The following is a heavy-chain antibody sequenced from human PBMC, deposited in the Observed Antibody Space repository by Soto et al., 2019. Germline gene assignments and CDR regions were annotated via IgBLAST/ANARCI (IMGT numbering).Heavy chain of an antibody. J-gene: IGHJ4*02. CDR1: GGTFSSYT. V-gene: IGHV1-69*02. CDR3: AKSTNWGTFVDY. CDR2: IIPILGIA. Sequence: QVQLVQSGAEVKKPGSSVKVSCKASGGTFSSYTISWVRQAPGQGLEWMGRIIPILGIANYAQKFQGRVTITADKSTSTAYMELSSLRSEDTAVYYCAKSTNWGTFVDYWGQGTLVTVSS. D-gene: IGHD7-27*01.